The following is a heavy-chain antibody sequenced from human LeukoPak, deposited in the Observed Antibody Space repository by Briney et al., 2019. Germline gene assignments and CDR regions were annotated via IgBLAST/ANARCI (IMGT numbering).Heavy chain of an antibody. D-gene: IGHD6-19*01. V-gene: IGHV1-18*01. CDR1: GYTFTSYG. CDR3: ARGHSSGWYERALFDY. Sequence: ASVKVSCKASGYTFTSYGISWVPQAPGQGLEKRGWISAYNGNTNFAPKLQGRVTMTTDTSTSTAYMELRSLRSDDTSVYYCARGHSSGWYERALFDYWGQGTLVTVSS. CDR2: ISAYNGNT. J-gene: IGHJ4*02.